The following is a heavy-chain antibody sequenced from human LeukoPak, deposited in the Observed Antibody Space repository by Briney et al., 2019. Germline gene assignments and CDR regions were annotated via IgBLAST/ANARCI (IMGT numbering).Heavy chain of an antibody. CDR3: AREPRITGTTSRYYYMDV. J-gene: IGHJ6*03. Sequence: PSETLSLTCTVSGGSISSGGYSWSWIRQHPGKGLEWIGYIYYSGSTYYNPSLKSRVTISVDTSKNQFSLKLSSVTAADTAVYYCAREPRITGTTSRYYYMDVWGKGTTVTVSS. V-gene: IGHV4-31*03. D-gene: IGHD1-7*01. CDR2: IYYSGST. CDR1: GGSISSGGYS.